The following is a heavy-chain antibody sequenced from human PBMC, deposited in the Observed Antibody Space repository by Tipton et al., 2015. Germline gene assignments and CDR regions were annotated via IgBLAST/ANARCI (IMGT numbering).Heavy chain of an antibody. Sequence: SLRLSCAASGFIVRDNYMTWVRQAPGKGLEWVSVIYSGGDTYYADSVKGRFTISRDNSKTTLYLQMDSLRAEDTAVYYCAKEGSGGSYYRFDYWGQGTLVTVSS. CDR3: AKEGSGGSYYRFDY. D-gene: IGHD1-26*01. V-gene: IGHV3-53*01. CDR2: IYSGGDT. J-gene: IGHJ4*02. CDR1: GFIVRDNY.